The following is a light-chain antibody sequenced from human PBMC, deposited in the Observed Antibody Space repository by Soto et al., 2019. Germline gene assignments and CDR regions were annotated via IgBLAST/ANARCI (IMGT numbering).Light chain of an antibody. CDR1: QSIGRF. V-gene: IGKV1-39*01. CDR2: ASS. Sequence: DIQMTQSPSSLSASVGDRVTISCRASQSIGRFLNWYQQKPGKAPKLLIYASSTLQGGVPSSFSGSGSGTDFTLTIRSLQPDDVATYFCQQSYRPPYTFGQGTKLDIK. CDR3: QQSYRPPYT. J-gene: IGKJ2*01.